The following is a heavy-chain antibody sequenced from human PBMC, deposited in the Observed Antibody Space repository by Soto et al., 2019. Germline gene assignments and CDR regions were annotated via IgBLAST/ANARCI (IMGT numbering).Heavy chain of an antibody. D-gene: IGHD3-22*01. CDR1: GFTFSRYS. CDR2: ISDDGSNK. J-gene: IGHJ4*02. Sequence: QVQLVESGGGVVQPGRSLRLSCAASGFTFSRYSMHWVRQAPGKGLEWVAVISDDGSNKYNADSVKGRFTISRDNSKNTLYLKMNSLRAEDTAVYYCARDVRHYYDSSGYEIWGQGTLVTVSS. CDR3: ARDVRHYYDSSGYEI. V-gene: IGHV3-30-3*01.